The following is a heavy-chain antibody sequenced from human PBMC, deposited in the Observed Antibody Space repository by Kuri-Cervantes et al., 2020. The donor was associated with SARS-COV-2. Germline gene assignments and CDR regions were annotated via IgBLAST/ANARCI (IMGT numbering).Heavy chain of an antibody. CDR1: GFTFSSYW. V-gene: IGHV3-7*01. J-gene: IGHJ4*02. CDR2: IKQDGSEK. D-gene: IGHD3-3*01. CDR3: AKDPLYRGTYDLGKLDY. Sequence: GESLKISCAASGFTFSSYWMSWVRQAPGKGLEWVANIKQDGSEKYYVDSVKGRFTISRDSSKNTLYLEMNSLRVEDTAVYYCAKDPLYRGTYDLGKLDYWGRGTLVTVSS.